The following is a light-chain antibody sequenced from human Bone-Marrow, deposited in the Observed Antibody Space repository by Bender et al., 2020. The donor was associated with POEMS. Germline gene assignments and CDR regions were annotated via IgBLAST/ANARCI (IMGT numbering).Light chain of an antibody. J-gene: IGLJ3*02. CDR2: RNN. Sequence: QSVLTQTPSASATPGQKVTLSCSGSNSNIGSKTVNWYQQLPGAAPKLLMHRNNQRPSGVPDRFSGSKSGTSASLAINGLRSEDEAVYYCAGWDDSLSAWVFGGGTKLTVL. CDR3: AGWDDSLSAWV. V-gene: IGLV1-44*01. CDR1: NSNIGSKT.